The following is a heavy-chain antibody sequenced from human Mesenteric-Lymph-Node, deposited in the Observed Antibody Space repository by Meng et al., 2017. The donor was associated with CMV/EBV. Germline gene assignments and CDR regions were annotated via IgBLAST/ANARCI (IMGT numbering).Heavy chain of an antibody. V-gene: IGHV3-53*01. J-gene: IGHJ4*02. CDR3: ARIQFLEWSYFDF. CDR2: IYSGGNT. D-gene: IGHD3-3*01. Sequence: GESLKISCAASGFTLSNRYMTWVRQAPGKGLEWVSAIYSGGNTYYADSVKGRFTISRDTFKNTLYLQMNSLRAEDTAVYYCARIQFLEWSYFDFWGQGALVTVSS. CDR1: GFTLSNRY.